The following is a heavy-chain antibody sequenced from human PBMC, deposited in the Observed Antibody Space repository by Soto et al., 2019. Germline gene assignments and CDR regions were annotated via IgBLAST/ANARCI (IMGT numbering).Heavy chain of an antibody. CDR2: VNPDGTIT. Sequence: EVQLVESGGDLVQPGGSLRLSCAASGYTFSHYWMHWVRQAPGKGLVWVSRVNPDGTITTYADSVKGRFTISRDNAKNTLYLQMNSLGVADTALYNCSYDTFGDKDFWGQGTPVTVSS. D-gene: IGHD3-9*01. V-gene: IGHV3-74*01. CDR1: GYTFSHYW. J-gene: IGHJ4*02. CDR3: SYDTFGDKDF.